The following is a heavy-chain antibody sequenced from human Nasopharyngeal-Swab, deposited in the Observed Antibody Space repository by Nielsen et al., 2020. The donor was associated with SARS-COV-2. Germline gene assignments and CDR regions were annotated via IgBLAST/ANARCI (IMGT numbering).Heavy chain of an antibody. V-gene: IGHV3-48*02. CDR1: GSTFSSYS. CDR3: ARVKRDYDFWSGSAEGTAFDI. J-gene: IGHJ3*02. Sequence: GGSLRLSCAASGSTFSSYSMNWVRQAPGKGLEWVSYISSTPSTIYHADSVKGRFTISRDNAKKSLYLQMNSLRDEDTAVYYCARVKRDYDFWSGSAEGTAFDIWGQGTMVTVSS. CDR2: ISSTPSTI. D-gene: IGHD3-3*01.